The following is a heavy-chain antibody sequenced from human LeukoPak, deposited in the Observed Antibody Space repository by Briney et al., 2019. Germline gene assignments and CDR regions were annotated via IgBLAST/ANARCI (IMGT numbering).Heavy chain of an antibody. D-gene: IGHD2-2*01. J-gene: IGHJ4*02. V-gene: IGHV4-34*01. CDR2: INHSGST. CDR3: ASAVVPAELDY. Sequence: GSLRLSCAASGFTFSSYGMHWIRQPPGKGLEWIGEINHSGSTNYNPSLKSRATISVDTSKNQFSLKLSSVTAADTAVYYCASAVVPAELDYWGQGTLVTVSS. CDR1: GFTFSSYG.